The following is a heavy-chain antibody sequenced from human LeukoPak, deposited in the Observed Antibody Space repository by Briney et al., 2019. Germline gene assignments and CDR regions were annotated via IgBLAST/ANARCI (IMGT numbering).Heavy chain of an antibody. D-gene: IGHD3-22*01. CDR1: GYTFTSYY. Sequence: ASVKVSCKASGYTFTSYYMHWVRQAPGQGLEWMGIINPSGGSTSYAQKFQGRVTMTRDMSTSTVYMELSSLRSEDTAVYYCARGDARSAMIVVVIPFDYGGQGTLVTVYS. V-gene: IGHV1-46*01. CDR3: ARGDARSAMIVVVIPFDY. CDR2: INPSGGST. J-gene: IGHJ4*02.